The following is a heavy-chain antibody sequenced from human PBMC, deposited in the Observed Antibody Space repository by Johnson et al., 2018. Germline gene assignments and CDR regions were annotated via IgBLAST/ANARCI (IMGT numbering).Heavy chain of an antibody. D-gene: IGHD6-19*01. J-gene: IGHJ6*03. Sequence: VQLVETGGGVVQPGRSLKLSCAASGFTFSSYGMHWVRQAPGKGLEWVAVISYDGSNKYYADSVKGRFTIPRDNSKNTLYLQMNSLRAEDTAVYYWARDPPSSGWYLGRFYYYYYMDVWGKGTTVTVSS. CDR3: ARDPPSSGWYLGRFYYYYYMDV. CDR2: ISYDGSNK. CDR1: GFTFSSYG. V-gene: IGHV3-30*03.